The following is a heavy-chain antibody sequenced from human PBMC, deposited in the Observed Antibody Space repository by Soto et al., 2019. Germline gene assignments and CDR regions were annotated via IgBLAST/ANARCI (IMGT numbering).Heavy chain of an antibody. CDR1: GFTFSSYG. CDR2: ISYDGSNK. Sequence: QVQLVESGGGVVQPGRSLRLSCAASGFTFSSYGMHWVRQAPGKGLEWVAVISYDGSNKYYADSVKGRFTISRDNSKNTLYLQMNSLRAEDTAVYYCANPTRGSSGWFVDYWGQGTLVTVSS. D-gene: IGHD6-19*01. V-gene: IGHV3-30*18. J-gene: IGHJ4*02. CDR3: ANPTRGSSGWFVDY.